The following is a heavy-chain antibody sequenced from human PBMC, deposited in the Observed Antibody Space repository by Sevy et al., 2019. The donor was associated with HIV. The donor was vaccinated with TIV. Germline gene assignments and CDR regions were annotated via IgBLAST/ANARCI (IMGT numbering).Heavy chain of an antibody. J-gene: IGHJ4*02. CDR2: TSFDGSNT. Sequence: GGSLRLSCVASGFPFRKYGMHWVRQAPGKGLEWLAVTSFDGSNTDYVDSEKGRFTISRDNSKNTLYLQMNNLRAEDTAVYYCARGKSGYGYGLDYWGQGTLVTVSS. V-gene: IGHV3-30*03. CDR1: GFPFRKYG. D-gene: IGHD5-18*01. CDR3: ARGKSGYGYGLDY.